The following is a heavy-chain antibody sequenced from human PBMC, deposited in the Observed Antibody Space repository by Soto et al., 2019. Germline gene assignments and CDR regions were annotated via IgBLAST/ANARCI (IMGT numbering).Heavy chain of an antibody. CDR2: IYYSGST. CDR3: ASISNYYGSGSPRYYFDY. Sequence: QLQLQESGPGLVKPSETLSLACTVSGGSSSSSSYYWGWIRQPPGKGLEWIGSIYYSGSTYYNPSLKSRVTISVDTSKNQFSLKLSSVTAADTAVYYCASISNYYGSGSPRYYFDYWGQGTLVTVSS. D-gene: IGHD3-10*01. CDR1: GGSSSSSSYY. V-gene: IGHV4-39*01. J-gene: IGHJ4*02.